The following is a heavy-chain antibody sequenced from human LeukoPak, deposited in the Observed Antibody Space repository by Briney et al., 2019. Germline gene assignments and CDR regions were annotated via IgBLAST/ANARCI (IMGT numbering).Heavy chain of an antibody. J-gene: IGHJ4*02. D-gene: IGHD6-13*01. CDR3: ARYSVSYSSSWHYYFDY. CDR1: GYTFTGYY. V-gene: IGHV1-2*02. CDR2: INPNSGGT. Sequence: ASVKVSCKASGYTFTGYYMHWVRQAPGQGLEWMGWINPNSGGTNYAQKFQGRVTMTRDTSISTAYVELRRLRCDDTAVYYRARYSVSYSSSWHYYFDYWGQGTLVTVSS.